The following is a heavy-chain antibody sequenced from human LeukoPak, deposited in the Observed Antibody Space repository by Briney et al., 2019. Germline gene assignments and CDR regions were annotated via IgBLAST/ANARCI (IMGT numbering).Heavy chain of an antibody. V-gene: IGHV3-30-3*01. CDR1: GFTFSSYA. CDR2: ISYDGSNK. Sequence: GRSLRLSCAASGFTFSSYAMHWVRQAPGKGLEWVAVISYDGSNKYYADSVKGRFTISRDNSKNTLYLQMNSLRAEDTAVYYCARTTLYSSSWFDYWGQGTLVTVSS. CDR3: ARTTLYSSSWFDY. D-gene: IGHD6-13*01. J-gene: IGHJ4*02.